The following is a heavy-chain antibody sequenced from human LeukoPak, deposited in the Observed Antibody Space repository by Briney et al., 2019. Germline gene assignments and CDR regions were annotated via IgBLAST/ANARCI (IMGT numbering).Heavy chain of an antibody. D-gene: IGHD4-23*01. CDR1: GAAISIYY. Sequence: SETLSLTCTVSGAAISIYYWNWIRQPPGKGLEWIGYIYYSGNTNYNPSLKGRVTMSLDTSKNRFSLRLRSVTAADTAVYYCARTTTVVPRLMWFDPWGQGTLVTVSS. CDR3: ARTTTVVPRLMWFDP. CDR2: IYYSGNT. V-gene: IGHV4-59*08. J-gene: IGHJ5*02.